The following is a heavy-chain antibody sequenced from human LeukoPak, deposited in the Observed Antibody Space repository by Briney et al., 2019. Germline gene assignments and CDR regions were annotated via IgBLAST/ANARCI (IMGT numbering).Heavy chain of an antibody. Sequence: SETLSLTCAVYGGSLSGYYWSWIRQPPGKGLEWIGEINHSGSTSYNPSLKSRVTISVDTSKNQFSLKLSSVTAADTAVYYCARVSQGYSKTASHSYYYYYMDVWGKGTTVTVSS. CDR3: ARVSQGYSKTASHSYYYYYMDV. J-gene: IGHJ6*03. D-gene: IGHD2-15*01. V-gene: IGHV4-34*01. CDR2: INHSGST. CDR1: GGSLSGYY.